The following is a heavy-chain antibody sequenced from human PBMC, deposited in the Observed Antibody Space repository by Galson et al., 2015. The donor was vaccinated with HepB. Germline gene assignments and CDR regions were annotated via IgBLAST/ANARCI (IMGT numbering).Heavy chain of an antibody. V-gene: IGHV5-10-1*01. CDR1: AYSFTSYW. CDR3: ARHGSDSHPYYCYGMDG. CDR2: IDPSDSYT. Sequence: QSGAEVKKPGESLRISCQGSAYSFTSYWISWVRQMPGKGLEWMGRIDPSDSYTNYSPSFQGHVTISADNSISTASLQWNSLRTSDSATYFCARHGSDSHPYYCYGMDGWGQGTTVTVSS. D-gene: IGHD5-12*01. J-gene: IGHJ6*02.